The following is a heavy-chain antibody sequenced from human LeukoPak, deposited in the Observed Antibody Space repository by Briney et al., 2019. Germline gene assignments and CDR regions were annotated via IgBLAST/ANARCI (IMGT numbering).Heavy chain of an antibody. CDR3: AREGTIFGVVITSDYYYYGMDV. J-gene: IGHJ6*02. CDR2: IYSGGST. V-gene: IGHV3-53*05. CDR1: GFTVSSNY. D-gene: IGHD3-3*01. Sequence: GGSLRLSCAASGFTVSSNYMSWVRQAPGKGLEWVSVIYSGGSTYYADSVKGRFTISRDNSKNTLYLQMNSLRSDDTAVYYCAREGTIFGVVITSDYYYYGMDVWGQGTTVTVSS.